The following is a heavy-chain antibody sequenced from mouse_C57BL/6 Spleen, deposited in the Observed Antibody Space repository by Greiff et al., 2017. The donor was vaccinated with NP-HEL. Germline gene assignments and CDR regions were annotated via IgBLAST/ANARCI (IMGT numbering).Heavy chain of an antibody. CDR3: ARGGYGNRFAY. CDR1: GFSLTSYG. CDR2: IWSGGST. V-gene: IGHV2-2*01. D-gene: IGHD2-1*01. Sequence: VKLQQSGPGLVQPSQSLSITCTVSGFSLTSYGVHWVRQSPGKGLEWLGVIWSGGSTDYNAAFISRLSISKDNSKSQVFFKMNSLQADDTAIYYCARGGYGNRFAYWGQGTLVTVSA. J-gene: IGHJ3*01.